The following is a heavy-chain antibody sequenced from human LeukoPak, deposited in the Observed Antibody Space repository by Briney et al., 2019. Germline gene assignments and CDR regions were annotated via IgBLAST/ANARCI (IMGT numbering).Heavy chain of an antibody. CDR1: GFTFSSYW. J-gene: IGHJ4*02. CDR3: ARVYNYDYVWGSYIPPPAYYFDY. V-gene: IGHV3-7*01. D-gene: IGHD3-16*01. CDR2: IKQDGSEK. Sequence: GGSLRLSCAASGFTFSSYWMSWVRQAPGKGLEWVANIKQDGSEKYYVDSVKGRFTISRDNAKNSLYLQMNSLRAEDTAVYYCARVYNYDYVWGSYIPPPAYYFDYWGQGTLVTVSS.